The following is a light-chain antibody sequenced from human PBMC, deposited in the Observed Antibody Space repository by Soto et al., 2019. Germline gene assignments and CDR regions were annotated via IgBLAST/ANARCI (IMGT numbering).Light chain of an antibody. CDR2: DAF. V-gene: IGKV3-11*01. CDR3: QQRSNWPYT. CDR1: QSVSNY. Sequence: EIVLTQSPATLCLSPGERATLSCRASQSVSNYLAWYQQKSGQAPRLLIYDAFNRATGIPARFSGSGSGTDFTLTISSLEPEDFAVYYCQQRSNWPYTFGQGNKLEIK. J-gene: IGKJ2*01.